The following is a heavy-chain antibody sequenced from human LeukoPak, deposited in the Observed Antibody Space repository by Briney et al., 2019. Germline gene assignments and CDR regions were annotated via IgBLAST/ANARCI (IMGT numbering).Heavy chain of an antibody. V-gene: IGHV4-4*07. J-gene: IGHJ3*02. Sequence: SETLSLTCTVSGGSTNSYYWSWIRQPAGKGLEWIGRIYSSGSTNYNPSLKSRVTMSVDTSKNQFSLKLRSVTAADTAVYFCARKGISAVAGAFDIWGQGTMVTVSS. CDR2: IYSSGST. CDR1: GGSTNSYY. CDR3: ARKGISAVAGAFDI. D-gene: IGHD2-15*01.